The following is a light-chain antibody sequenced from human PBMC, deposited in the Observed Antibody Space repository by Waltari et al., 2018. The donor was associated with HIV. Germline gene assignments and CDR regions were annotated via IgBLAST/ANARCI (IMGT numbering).Light chain of an antibody. Sequence: DIVMTQSPASVSVSLGARVPINCTSSPSVVYNSNNKNYLVWYQQKSGRPPKVILSWASTRESGVPDRFSGSGSGTQFSLTVSSLQADDVAVYYCQQYYSIPITFGQGTRLDIK. CDR2: WAS. CDR3: QQYYSIPIT. V-gene: IGKV4-1*01. J-gene: IGKJ5*01. CDR1: PSVVYNSNNKNY.